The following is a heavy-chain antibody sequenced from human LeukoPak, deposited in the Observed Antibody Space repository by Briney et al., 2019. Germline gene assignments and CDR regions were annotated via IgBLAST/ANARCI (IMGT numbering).Heavy chain of an antibody. Sequence: GGSLRLSCAASGFTFSSFDLNWVRQAPGKGLEWVSYISSSDTTIYYGDSVKGRFTISRDNAKDSLYLQMNSLRAEDTAVYYCARGNYVFPKYYFDYWGQGTLDTVSS. CDR1: GFTFSSFD. D-gene: IGHD3-16*01. J-gene: IGHJ4*02. CDR3: ARGNYVFPKYYFDY. V-gene: IGHV3-48*03. CDR2: ISSSDTTI.